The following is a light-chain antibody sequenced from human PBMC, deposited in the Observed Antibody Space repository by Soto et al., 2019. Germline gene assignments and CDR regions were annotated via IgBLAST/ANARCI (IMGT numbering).Light chain of an antibody. CDR3: VAWDDSLNGYVL. Sequence: QSVLTQPPSASGTPGQRVTISCSGSSSNIGSNTVNWYQQLPGTAPKLVIYSNNQRPSGVPDRFSGSKSGTSAPLAISGLQSEDEADYYCVAWDDSLNGYVLFGGGT. CDR1: SSNIGSNT. J-gene: IGLJ2*01. CDR2: SNN. V-gene: IGLV1-44*01.